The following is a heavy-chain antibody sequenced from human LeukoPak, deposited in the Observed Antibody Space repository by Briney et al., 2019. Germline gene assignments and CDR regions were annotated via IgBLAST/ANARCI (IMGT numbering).Heavy chain of an antibody. CDR3: ASHNYYDTSGYYYSLDY. CDR2: IYGSGTT. D-gene: IGHD3-22*01. CDR1: GFTFSDYY. Sequence: GGSLRLSCAASGFTFSDYYMSWVRQAPGKGPEWVSVIYGSGTTQYADSVKGRFTISRDNSRNTLYLQMNSLKAEDTAMYYCASHNYYDTSGYYYSLDYWGQGTLVTVSS. V-gene: IGHV3-53*01. J-gene: IGHJ4*02.